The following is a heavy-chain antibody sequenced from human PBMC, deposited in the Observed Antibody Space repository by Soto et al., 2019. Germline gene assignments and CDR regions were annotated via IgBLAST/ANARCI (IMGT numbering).Heavy chain of an antibody. CDR2: IYPGDSDT. CDR1: GYSFTSYW. Sequence: GESLKISCKGSGYSFTSYWIGWVRQMPGKGLEWMGIIYPGDSDTRYSPSFQGQVTISADKSIITADLQWSSLKASDTAMYYCASHPGEQLDAKNSIHAFDIWGQGTMVTVSS. D-gene: IGHD6-6*01. V-gene: IGHV5-51*01. CDR3: ASHPGEQLDAKNSIHAFDI. J-gene: IGHJ3*02.